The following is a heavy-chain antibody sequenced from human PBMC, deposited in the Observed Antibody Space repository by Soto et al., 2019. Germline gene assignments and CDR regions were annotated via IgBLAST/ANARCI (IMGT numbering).Heavy chain of an antibody. Sequence: SVKVSCKASGGTFSSYAISWVRQAPGQGLEWMGGIIPIFGTANYAQKFQGRVTITADESTSTAYMELSSLRSEDTAAYYCAREQNCSGGSCYPGYYYYGMDVWGQGTTVTVSS. V-gene: IGHV1-69*13. CDR3: AREQNCSGGSCYPGYYYYGMDV. CDR2: IIPIFGTA. CDR1: GGTFSSYA. D-gene: IGHD2-15*01. J-gene: IGHJ6*02.